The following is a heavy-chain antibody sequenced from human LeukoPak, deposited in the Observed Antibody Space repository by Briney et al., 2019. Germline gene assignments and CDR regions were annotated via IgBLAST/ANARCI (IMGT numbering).Heavy chain of an antibody. Sequence: GGSLRLSCAASGFTFSSYAMNWVRQAPGKGLDWVSNISSSGSTIYSEDSVKGRFTISRDNAKNSLYLQMNSLRAEDTAVYYCAREGGGYSYGSFDSWGQGTLVTVSS. CDR2: ISSSGSTI. CDR3: AREGGGYSYGSFDS. D-gene: IGHD5-18*01. J-gene: IGHJ4*02. V-gene: IGHV3-48*03. CDR1: GFTFSSYA.